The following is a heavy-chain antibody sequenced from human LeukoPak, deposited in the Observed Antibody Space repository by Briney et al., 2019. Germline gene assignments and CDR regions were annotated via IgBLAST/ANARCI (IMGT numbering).Heavy chain of an antibody. CDR1: GFTFSSYA. CDR2: ISYEGSNK. J-gene: IGHJ4*02. Sequence: WGSLRLSCAASGFTFSSYAMHWVRQAPGKGLEWVAVISYEGSNKYYADSVKGRFTISRDNSKNTLYLQMNSLRAEDTAVYYCAGTDEGLAYCGGDCYSDYFDYWGQGTLVTVSS. CDR3: AGTDEGLAYCGGDCYSDYFDY. D-gene: IGHD2-21*02. V-gene: IGHV3-30-3*01.